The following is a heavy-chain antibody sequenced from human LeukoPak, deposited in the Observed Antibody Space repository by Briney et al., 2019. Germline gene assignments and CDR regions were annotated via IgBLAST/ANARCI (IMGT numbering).Heavy chain of an antibody. Sequence: SETLSPTCAVYGGSFSGYYWSWIRQPPGKGLEWIGEINHSGSTNYNPSLKSRVTMSVDTSKNQFSLKLSSVTAADTAVYYCARSIPSGGFDIWGQGTMVTVSS. CDR2: INHSGST. V-gene: IGHV4-34*01. J-gene: IGHJ3*02. D-gene: IGHD3-10*01. CDR3: ARSIPSGGFDI. CDR1: GGSFSGYY.